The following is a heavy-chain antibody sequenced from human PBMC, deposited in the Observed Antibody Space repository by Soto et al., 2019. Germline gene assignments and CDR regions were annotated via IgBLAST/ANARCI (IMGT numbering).Heavy chain of an antibody. CDR2: ISSNSAYI. D-gene: IGHD6-13*01. J-gene: IGHJ5*02. V-gene: IGHV3-21*01. CDR3: TRDASRDSSARGWFDP. CDR1: GFTFRSFT. Sequence: GGSLSLSCAASGFTFRSFTMNWVRQAPGKGLEWVSTISSNSAYIYYTDALRGRFTISRDNAKNSLHLQMNSLRAEDTAVYYCTRDASRDSSARGWFDPWGPGTLVTVSS.